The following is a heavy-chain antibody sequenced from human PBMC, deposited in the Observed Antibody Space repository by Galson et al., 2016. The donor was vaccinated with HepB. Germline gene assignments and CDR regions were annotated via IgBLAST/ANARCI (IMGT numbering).Heavy chain of an antibody. J-gene: IGHJ5*02. CDR3: ARDPMTTVRGFDP. D-gene: IGHD4-17*01. Sequence: SETLSLTCTVSGDSINSYYWSWIRQPPGKGLEWIGYVIYSGTTRFNPSLKGRATISVDTSKNQFSLRLTSVTPAATAVYYGARDPMTTVRGFDPWGQGTLVTVSS. CDR2: VIYSGTT. CDR1: GDSINSYY. V-gene: IGHV4-59*01.